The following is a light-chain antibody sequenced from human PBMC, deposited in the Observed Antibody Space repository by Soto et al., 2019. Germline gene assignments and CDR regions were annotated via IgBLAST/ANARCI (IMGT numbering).Light chain of an antibody. CDR1: SSDVGGYNY. Sequence: QPVLXQPRSVCGSPWQSVTISYTRTSSDVGGYNYVSWYQQHPGKAPKLMIYDVSKRPSGVPDRFSGSKSGNTASLTISGLQAEDEADYYRCSAAGSSSVLGTGTKVTVL. V-gene: IGLV2-11*01. CDR2: DVS. CDR3: CSAAGSSSV. J-gene: IGLJ1*01.